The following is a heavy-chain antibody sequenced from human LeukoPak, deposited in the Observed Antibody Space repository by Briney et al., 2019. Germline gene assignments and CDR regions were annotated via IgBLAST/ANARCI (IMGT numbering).Heavy chain of an antibody. CDR3: AKDDPIVVVPLIGYMDV. V-gene: IGHV3-23*01. J-gene: IGHJ6*03. CDR1: GFTFSSYA. Sequence: GGSLRLSCEASGFTFSSYAMSWVRQAPGKGLEWVSAISGSGGSTYYADSVKGRFTISRDNSKNTLYLQMNSLRAEDTAVYYCAKDDPIVVVPLIGYMDVWGKGTTVTVSS. CDR2: ISGSGGST. D-gene: IGHD2-2*01.